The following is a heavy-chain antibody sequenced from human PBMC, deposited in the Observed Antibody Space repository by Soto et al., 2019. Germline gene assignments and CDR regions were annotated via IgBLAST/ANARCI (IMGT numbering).Heavy chain of an antibody. CDR1: GGTFSSYA. V-gene: IGHV1-69*01. CDR2: IIPIFGTA. Sequence: QVQLVQSGAEVKKPGSSVKVSCKASGGTFSSYAISWVRQAPGQGLEWMGGIIPIFGTANYAQKFQGIVTITADESTSTAYMELSSLRSEDTAVYYCARDGVYIAAGYYGMDVWGQGTTVTVSS. CDR3: ARDGVYIAAGYYGMDV. D-gene: IGHD6-6*01. J-gene: IGHJ6*02.